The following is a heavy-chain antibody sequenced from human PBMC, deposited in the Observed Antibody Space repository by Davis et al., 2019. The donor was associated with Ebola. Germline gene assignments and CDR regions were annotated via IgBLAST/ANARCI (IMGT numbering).Heavy chain of an antibody. Sequence: DSVKGRFTISRDYAKNSLFLQMNSLRAEDTAVYYCAADEGEILWFGELNVWGQGTTVTVSS. CDR3: AADEGEILWFGELNV. J-gene: IGHJ6*02. V-gene: IGHV3-11*01. D-gene: IGHD3-10*01.